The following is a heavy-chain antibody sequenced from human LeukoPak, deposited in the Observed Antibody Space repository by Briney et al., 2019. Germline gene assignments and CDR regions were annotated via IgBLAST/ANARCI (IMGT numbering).Heavy chain of an antibody. D-gene: IGHD3-22*01. Sequence: GGSLRLSCAASGLTFSSSAMHWVRQASGKGLEWVGRIRSKDNNYATVYAASVKGRFTISRDDSRDTAYLQMNSLRAEDTAVYYCANSLGLDDYYDSSGYPDYWGQGTLVTVSS. V-gene: IGHV3-73*01. J-gene: IGHJ4*02. CDR3: ANSLGLDDYYDSSGYPDY. CDR2: IRSKDNNYAT. CDR1: GLTFSSSA.